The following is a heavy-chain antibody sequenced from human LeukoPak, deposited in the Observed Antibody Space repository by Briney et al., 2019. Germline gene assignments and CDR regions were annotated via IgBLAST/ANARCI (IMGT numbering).Heavy chain of an antibody. J-gene: IGHJ6*04. CDR2: IKQDESEK. Sequence: GGSLRLSCAASGFTLSRYWMSWVRQAPGEGPEWVANIKQDESEKDYADSVRGRFTISRDNAKNSLYLQMNSLRAEDTAVYYCAELGITMIGGVWGKETTVTISS. V-gene: IGHV3-7*01. CDR3: AELGITMIGGV. D-gene: IGHD3-10*02. CDR1: GFTLSRYW.